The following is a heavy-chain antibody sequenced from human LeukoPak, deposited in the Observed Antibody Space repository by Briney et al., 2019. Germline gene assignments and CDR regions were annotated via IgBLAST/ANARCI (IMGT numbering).Heavy chain of an antibody. J-gene: IGHJ5*02. CDR3: ARGTRPHYYDSSGFGWFDP. V-gene: IGHV4-34*01. CDR2: INHSGST. CDR1: GGSFSGYY. D-gene: IGHD3-22*01. Sequence: PSETLSLTCAVYGGSFSGYYWSWIRQPPGKGLEWIGEINHSGSTNYNPSLKSRVTISVDTSKNQFSLELSSVTAADTAVYYCARGTRPHYYDSSGFGWFDPWGQGTLVTVSS.